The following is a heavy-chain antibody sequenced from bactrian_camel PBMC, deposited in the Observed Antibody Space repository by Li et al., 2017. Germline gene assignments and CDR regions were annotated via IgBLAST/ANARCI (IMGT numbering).Heavy chain of an antibody. V-gene: IGHV3S45*01. J-gene: IGHJ4*01. Sequence: HVQLVESGGGSVQAGGSLRLSCKVSGHSRGSNCVGWYRLPPGRAPAEREGIAAIRRDGGETWYAASVKGRFTISRDSAKNTVFLQMTSLKSEDTGLYFCVTDEQLPTNYWGQGTQVTVS. CDR3: VTDEQLPTNY. CDR1: GHSRGSNC. CDR2: IRRDGGET.